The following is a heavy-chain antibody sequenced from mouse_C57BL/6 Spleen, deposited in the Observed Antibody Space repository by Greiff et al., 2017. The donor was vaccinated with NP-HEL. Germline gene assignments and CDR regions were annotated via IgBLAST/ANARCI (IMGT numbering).Heavy chain of an antibody. J-gene: IGHJ4*01. CDR3: VRPIYYDYDDAMDY. D-gene: IGHD2-4*01. V-gene: IGHV10-1*01. CDR2: IRSKSNNYAT. Sequence: EVKLVESGGGLVQPKGSLKLSCAASGFSFNTYAMNWVRQAPGKGLEWVARIRSKSNNYATYYADSVKDRFTISRDDSESMLYLQMNNLKTEDTAMDYCVRPIYYDYDDAMDYWGQGTSVTVSS. CDR1: GFSFNTYA.